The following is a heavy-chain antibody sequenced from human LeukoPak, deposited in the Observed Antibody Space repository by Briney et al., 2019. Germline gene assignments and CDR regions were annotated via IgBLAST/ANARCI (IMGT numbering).Heavy chain of an antibody. J-gene: IGHJ4*02. CDR2: IYYSGST. Sequence: SETLSLTCTVSGGSISSSSYYWGWIRQPPGKGLEWIGSIYYSGSTYYNPSLKSRVTISVDTSKNQFSLKLSSVTAADTAVYYCARDGSLSATNYYFDYWGQGTLVIVSS. CDR3: ARDGSLSATNYYFDY. CDR1: GGSISSSSYY. V-gene: IGHV4-39*02. D-gene: IGHD1-14*01.